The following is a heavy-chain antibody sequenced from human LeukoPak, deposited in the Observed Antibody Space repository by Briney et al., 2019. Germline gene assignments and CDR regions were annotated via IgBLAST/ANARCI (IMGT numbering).Heavy chain of an antibody. CDR3: ARGADYDFWSGYYKNAFDI. Sequence: PSETLSLTCTVSGGSISSSSYYWGWIRQPPGKGLEWIGSIYYSGSTYYNPSLKSRVTISVDTSKNQFSLKLSSVTAADTAVYYCARGADYDFWSGYYKNAFDIWGQGTMVTVSS. D-gene: IGHD3-3*01. J-gene: IGHJ3*02. CDR2: IYYSGST. V-gene: IGHV4-39*07. CDR1: GGSISSSSYY.